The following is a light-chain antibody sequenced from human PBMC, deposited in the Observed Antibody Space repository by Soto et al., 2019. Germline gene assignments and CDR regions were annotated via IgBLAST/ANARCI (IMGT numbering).Light chain of an antibody. CDR2: HAS. CDR1: QSVSRY. Sequence: EIVLTQSPATLSLSPGERATLSCRASQSVSRYLAWYQQKPGQPPRLLIYHASNRVTGIPVRFSGSGSGTDFTLTISSLEPEDFAVYYCQQRSNWPLTFGGGTKVEIK. V-gene: IGKV3-11*01. CDR3: QQRSNWPLT. J-gene: IGKJ4*01.